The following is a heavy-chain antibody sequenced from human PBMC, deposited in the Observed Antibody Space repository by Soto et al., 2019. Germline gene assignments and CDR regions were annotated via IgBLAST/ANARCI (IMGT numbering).Heavy chain of an antibody. D-gene: IGHD1-20*01. CDR3: ARSNWNHPFDP. CDR1: GFTFDDYA. J-gene: IGHJ5*02. CDR2: ISWNSGSI. Sequence: GGSLRISCAASGFTFDDYAMHWVRQAPGKGLEWVSGISWNSGSIGYADSVKGRFTISRDNAKNSLYLQMNSLRAEDTALYYCARSNWNHPFDPWGQGTLVTVSS. V-gene: IGHV3-9*01.